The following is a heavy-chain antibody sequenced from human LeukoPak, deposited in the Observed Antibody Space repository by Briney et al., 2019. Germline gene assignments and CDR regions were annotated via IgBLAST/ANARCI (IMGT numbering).Heavy chain of an antibody. CDR1: GFTFSNYW. CDR2: IKQDGGEK. D-gene: IGHD6-13*01. CDR3: ARVPIKYDSSSWSSPFDY. Sequence: GGSLRLSCAVSGFTFSNYWMSWVRQAPGKGLEWVANIKQDGGEKYYVDSVKGRFTISRDNAKNSLYLQMNSLRVEDTAVYYCARVPIKYDSSSWSSPFDYWGQGTLVTVSS. J-gene: IGHJ4*02. V-gene: IGHV3-7*01.